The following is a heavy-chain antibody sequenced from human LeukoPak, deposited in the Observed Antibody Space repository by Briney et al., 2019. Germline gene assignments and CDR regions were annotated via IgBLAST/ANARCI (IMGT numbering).Heavy chain of an antibody. Sequence: VGSLRLSCAASGFTFSSYAMSCVRQAPGKGLEWVSVISGSGGSTDYTDSVKGRFTISRDNSKNTLYLQMNSLRAEDTAVYYCARGGVLLWFGELLDQYYFDYWGQGTLVTVSS. J-gene: IGHJ4*02. CDR3: ARGGVLLWFGELLDQYYFDY. D-gene: IGHD3-10*01. CDR2: ISGSGGST. CDR1: GFTFSSYA. V-gene: IGHV3-23*01.